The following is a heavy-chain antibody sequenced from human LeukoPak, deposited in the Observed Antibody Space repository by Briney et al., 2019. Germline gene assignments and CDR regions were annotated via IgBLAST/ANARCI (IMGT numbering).Heavy chain of an antibody. CDR1: GFTFSSYW. J-gene: IGHJ3*02. D-gene: IGHD4-17*01. Sequence: PGGSLRLSCVASGFTFSSYWMSWVRQAPGKGLEWVANINQDGGEKYAVDSVKGRFTISRDNAKNTLYLQMNSLRAEDTAVYYCARREDGDYDAFDIWGQGTMVTVSS. V-gene: IGHV3-7*01. CDR2: INQDGGEK. CDR3: ARREDGDYDAFDI.